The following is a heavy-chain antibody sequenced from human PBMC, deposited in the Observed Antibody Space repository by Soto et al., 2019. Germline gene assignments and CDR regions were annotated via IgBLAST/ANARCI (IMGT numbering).Heavy chain of an antibody. CDR3: ARDFRYFPY. V-gene: IGHV4-34*01. CDR2: VEHNGNN. J-gene: IGHJ4*02. CDR1: GGTFSGYF. D-gene: IGHD3-10*01. Sequence: KPSETLSLTCAVYGGTFSGYFWSWVRQPPGKGLEWIGEVEHNGNNNINPSLKSRVTMSVDTSKDQISLTLASVTAADTAVCYCARDFRYFPYWGQGTPVTVSS.